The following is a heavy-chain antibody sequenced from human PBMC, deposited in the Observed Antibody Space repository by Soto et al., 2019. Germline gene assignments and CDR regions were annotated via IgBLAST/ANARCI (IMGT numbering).Heavy chain of an antibody. J-gene: IGHJ6*02. CDR3: SKWGNDILTCYSNSDYYYGMDV. V-gene: IGHV3-23*01. D-gene: IGHD3-9*01. Sequence: GGSLRLSCAASGFTFSSYAMSWVRQAPGKGLEWVSAISGSGGSTYYADTAKGRFTISRDNSKNTLYLQMNSLRAEYTAVYYCSKWGNDILTCYSNSDYYYGMDVWGQGTTVTVSS. CDR1: GFTFSSYA. CDR2: ISGSGGST.